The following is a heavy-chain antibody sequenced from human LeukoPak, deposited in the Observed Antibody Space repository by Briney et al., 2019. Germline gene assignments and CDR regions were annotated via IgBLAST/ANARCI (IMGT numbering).Heavy chain of an antibody. V-gene: IGHV1-18*01. CDR3: AKDRDCSSTGCYVFDN. J-gene: IGHJ4*02. D-gene: IGHD2-2*01. CDR2: ISAYNGNT. CDR1: GYTFISYG. Sequence: ASVKVSCKASGYTFISYGISWVRQAPGQGLEWMGWISAYNGNTNYAQKLQGRVTMTTDTSTSTAYMELRSLRSDDTAVYYCAKDRDCSSTGCYVFDNWGQGTLVTVSS.